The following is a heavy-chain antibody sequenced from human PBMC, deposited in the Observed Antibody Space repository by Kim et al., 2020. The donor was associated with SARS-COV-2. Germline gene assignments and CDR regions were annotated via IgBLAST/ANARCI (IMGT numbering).Heavy chain of an antibody. V-gene: IGHV3-23*01. D-gene: IGHD3-3*01. CDR1: GFTFSSYA. Sequence: GGSLRLSCAASGFTFSSYAMSWVRQAPGKGLEWVSAISGSGGSTYYADSVKGRFTISRDNSKNTLYLQMNSLRAEDTAVYYCAKEVRYDFWSGFPYGMDVWGQGTTVTVSS. CDR3: AKEVRYDFWSGFPYGMDV. CDR2: ISGSGGST. J-gene: IGHJ6*02.